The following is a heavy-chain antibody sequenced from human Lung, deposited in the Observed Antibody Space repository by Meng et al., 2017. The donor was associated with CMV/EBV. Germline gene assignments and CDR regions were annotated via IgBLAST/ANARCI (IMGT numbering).Heavy chain of an antibody. D-gene: IGHD2-15*01. CDR3: ARVGGCSGGGCYHRLFDY. J-gene: IGHJ4*02. Sequence: GPGLDKPFPTLHLTCTVSGGALRRGCYYWSWIRQPPGKGLEWIGYIYYTGSTYYNPSLKSRVIISVDTSKNQFSLKLNSVTAADTAVYYCARVGGCSGGGCYHRLFDYWGQGTLVTVSS. V-gene: IGHV4-30-4*01. CDR2: IYYTGST. CDR1: GGALRRGCYY.